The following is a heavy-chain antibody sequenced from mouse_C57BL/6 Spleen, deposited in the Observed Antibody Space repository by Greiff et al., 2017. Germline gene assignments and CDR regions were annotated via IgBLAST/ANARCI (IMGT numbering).Heavy chain of an antibody. CDR1: GFTFSSYA. Sequence: EVKVVESGEGLVKPGGSLKLSCAASGFTFSSYAMSWVRQTPEKRLEWVAYISSGGDYIYYADTVKGRFTISRDNARNTLYLQMSSLKSEDTAMYYCTRDRSGTLRFAYWGQGTLVTVSA. J-gene: IGHJ3*01. V-gene: IGHV5-9-1*02. D-gene: IGHD4-1*01. CDR2: ISSGGDYI. CDR3: TRDRSGTLRFAY.